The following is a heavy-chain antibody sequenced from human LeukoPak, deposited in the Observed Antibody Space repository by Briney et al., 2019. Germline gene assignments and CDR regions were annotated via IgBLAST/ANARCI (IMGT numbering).Heavy chain of an antibody. J-gene: IGHJ6*03. CDR2: IYYSGSS. CDR1: GGSISGYH. CDR3: ARVPRSYYYYYMDV. V-gene: IGHV4-59*01. Sequence: PSETLSLTCNVSGGSISGYHWSWIRQPPGKGLEWLGYIYYSGSSNYKPSLKSRVTISVDTSKNQFSLKLSSVTAADTAVYYCARVPRSYYYYYMDVWGKGTTVTVSS.